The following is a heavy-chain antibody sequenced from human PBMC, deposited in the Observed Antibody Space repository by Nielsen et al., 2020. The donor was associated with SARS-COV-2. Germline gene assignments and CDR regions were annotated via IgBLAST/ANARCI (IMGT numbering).Heavy chain of an antibody. CDR2: IYPGDSDT. D-gene: IGHD5-18*01. Sequence: GESLKISCKGSGYSFTSYWIGWVRQMPGKGLEWMWIIYPGDSDTRYSPSFQGQVTISADKSISTAYLQWSSLKASDTAMYYCARHPGGYSYGFGPDIDYWGQGTLVTVSS. CDR1: GYSFTSYW. J-gene: IGHJ4*02. CDR3: ARHPGGYSYGFGPDIDY. V-gene: IGHV5-51*01.